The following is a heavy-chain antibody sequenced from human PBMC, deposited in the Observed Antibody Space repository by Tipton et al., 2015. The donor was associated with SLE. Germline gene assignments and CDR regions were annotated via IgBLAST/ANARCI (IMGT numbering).Heavy chain of an antibody. CDR2: ASYSGRP. CDR1: GASVTSTSYY. Sequence: TLSLTCIVSGASVTSTSYYWSWIRQPPGKGLEWIGDASYSGRPNFNPSLKSRVTVSVDTSKNQFSLRLTSVTAADSAVYYCARADGSYFYYFMDVWGKGTTVTVSS. V-gene: IGHV4-61*01. CDR3: ARADGSYFYYFMDV. D-gene: IGHD5-24*01. J-gene: IGHJ6*03.